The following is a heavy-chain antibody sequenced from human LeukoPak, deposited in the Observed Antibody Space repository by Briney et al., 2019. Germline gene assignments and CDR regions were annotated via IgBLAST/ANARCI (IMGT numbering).Heavy chain of an antibody. CDR2: IYYRGST. D-gene: IGHD6-13*01. J-gene: IGHJ4*02. CDR3: ARPKRYSSSLFDY. CDR1: GDSISSSSHY. Sequence: PSETLSLTCTVSGDSISSSSHYWAWIRQAPGKGLEWIGSIYYRGSTYYNPSLKSRVTISIDTSKNQFSLKLSSVTAADTAVFYCARPKRYSSSLFDYWGQGTLVTVSS. V-gene: IGHV4-39*07.